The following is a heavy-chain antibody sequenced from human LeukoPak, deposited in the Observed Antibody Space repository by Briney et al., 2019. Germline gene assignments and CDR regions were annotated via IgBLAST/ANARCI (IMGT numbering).Heavy chain of an antibody. Sequence: GGSLRLSCAASGFTFSSYAMSWLRQAPGKGLEWVSTVSANGVGTYYTDSVKGRFTISRDNSKNTLYLQMNSLRAEDTAVYHCAKEAGRWDFDYWGQGTLVTVSS. D-gene: IGHD6-13*01. CDR3: AKEAGRWDFDY. CDR1: GFTFSSYA. J-gene: IGHJ4*02. CDR2: VSANGVGT. V-gene: IGHV3-23*01.